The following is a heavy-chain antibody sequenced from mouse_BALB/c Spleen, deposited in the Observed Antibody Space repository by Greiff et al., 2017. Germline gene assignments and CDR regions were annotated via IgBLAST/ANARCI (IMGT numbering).Heavy chain of an antibody. CDR2: IYPGSGNT. CDR3: ARGRDGYDGYFDY. V-gene: IGHV1-84*02. Sequence: VQLQESGPELVKPGASVKISCKASGYTFTDYYINWVKQKPGQGLEWIGWIYPGSGNTKYNEKFKGKATLTVDTSSSTAYMQLSSLTSEDTAVYFCARGRDGYDGYFDYWGQGTTLTVSS. D-gene: IGHD2-2*01. CDR1: GYTFTDYY. J-gene: IGHJ2*01.